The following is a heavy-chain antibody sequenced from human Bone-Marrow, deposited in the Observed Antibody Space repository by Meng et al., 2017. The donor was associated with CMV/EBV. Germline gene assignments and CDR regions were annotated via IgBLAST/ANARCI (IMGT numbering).Heavy chain of an antibody. Sequence: GESLKISCAASGFTFSIYSMNWVRQAPGKGLEWVSYISSSSSTIYYADSVKGRFTISRDNSKNTLYLQMNSLRAEDTAVYYCAKDYYCSSTSCYPYYYYYYGMDVWGQGTTVTVSS. D-gene: IGHD2-2*01. J-gene: IGHJ6*02. V-gene: IGHV3-48*01. CDR2: ISSSSSTI. CDR1: GFTFSIYS. CDR3: AKDYYCSSTSCYPYYYYYYGMDV.